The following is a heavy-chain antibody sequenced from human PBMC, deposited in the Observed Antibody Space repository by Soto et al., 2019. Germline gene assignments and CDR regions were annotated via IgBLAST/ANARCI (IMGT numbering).Heavy chain of an antibody. CDR2: ISGSGGST. J-gene: IGHJ6*03. CDR1: GFTFSSYA. V-gene: IGHV3-23*01. D-gene: IGHD1-20*01. CDR3: ASSNWNNYYYYYMDV. Sequence: GGSLRLSCAVSGFTFSSYAMSWVRQAPGKGLEWVSAISGSGGSTYYADFVKGRFTISRDNSKNTLYLQMNSLRAEDTAVYYCASSNWNNYYYYYMDVWGKGTTVTVSS.